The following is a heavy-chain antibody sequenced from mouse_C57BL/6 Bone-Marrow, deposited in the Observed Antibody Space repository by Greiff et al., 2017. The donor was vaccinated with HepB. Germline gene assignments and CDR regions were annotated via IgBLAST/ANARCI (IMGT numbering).Heavy chain of an antibody. V-gene: IGHV5-4*01. J-gene: IGHJ3*01. Sequence: EVQGVESGGGLVKPGGSLKLSCAASGFTFSSYAMSWVRQTPEKRLEWVATISDGGSYTYYPDNVKGRLTISRDNAKNNLYLQMSHLKSEDTAMYYCAREGGGFAYWGQGTLVTVSA. CDR3: AREGGGFAY. CDR1: GFTFSSYA. CDR2: ISDGGSYT.